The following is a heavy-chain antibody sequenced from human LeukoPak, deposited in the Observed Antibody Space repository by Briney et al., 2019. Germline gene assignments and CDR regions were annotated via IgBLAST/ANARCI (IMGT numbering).Heavy chain of an antibody. V-gene: IGHV3-20*04. Sequence: GSLRLSCVASGFTFNDSGKSWVRQAPGKGLEWISGINWNGRSRGYADSVKGRFTISRDNAKNSLYLEMNSLRAEDTALYFCARPLGITGTTPFDFWGQGTRVTVSS. D-gene: IGHD1-7*01. CDR3: ARPLGITGTTPFDF. CDR1: GFTFNDSG. CDR2: INWNGRSR. J-gene: IGHJ4*02.